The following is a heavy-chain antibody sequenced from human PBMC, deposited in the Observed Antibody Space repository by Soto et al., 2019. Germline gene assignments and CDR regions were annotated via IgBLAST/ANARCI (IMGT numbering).Heavy chain of an antibody. J-gene: IGHJ4*02. D-gene: IGHD3-22*01. V-gene: IGHV1-24*01. CDR1: GYTLTELS. CDR3: ATDYYDSSGYIPLDY. CDR2: FDPEDGET. Sequence: ASVKISCKVSGYTLTELSMHWVRQAPGKGLEWMGGFDPEDGETIYAQKFQGRVTMTEDTSTDTAYMELSSLRSEDTAVYYCATDYYDSSGYIPLDYWREVHLFTV.